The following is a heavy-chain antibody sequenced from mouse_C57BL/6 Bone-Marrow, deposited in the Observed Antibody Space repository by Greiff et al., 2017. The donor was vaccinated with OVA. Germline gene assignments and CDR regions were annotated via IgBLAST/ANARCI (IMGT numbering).Heavy chain of an antibody. J-gene: IGHJ3*01. Sequence: VQLQQSGAELARPGASVKMSCKASGYTFTSYTMHWVTQRPGQGLEWIGYINPSSGYTKYTQKFKDQATLTADKSSSTAYMQLSSLTSEDSAVYYCAREDGNWFAYWGQGTRVTVSA. CDR2: INPSSGYT. CDR1: GYTFTSYT. V-gene: IGHV1-4*01. D-gene: IGHD2-1*01. CDR3: AREDGNWFAY.